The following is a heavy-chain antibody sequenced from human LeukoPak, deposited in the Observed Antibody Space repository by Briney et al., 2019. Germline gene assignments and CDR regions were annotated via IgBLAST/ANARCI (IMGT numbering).Heavy chain of an antibody. V-gene: IGHV3-7*01. CDR2: IKKDESEI. CDR3: AGSSCWLFDY. Sequence: PGGSLRLSCVGTGFTFNKYWMNWVRQAPGEGLEWVANIKKDESEIYYVDSVQGRFTISRDNTKNSVYLQRNSLRAEDTAVYYCAGSSCWLFDYWGQGTLVAVSS. D-gene: IGHD6-19*01. CDR1: GFTFNKYW. J-gene: IGHJ4*02.